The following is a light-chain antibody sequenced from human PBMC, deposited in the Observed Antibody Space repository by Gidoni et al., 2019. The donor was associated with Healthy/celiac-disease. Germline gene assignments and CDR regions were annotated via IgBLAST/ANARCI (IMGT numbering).Light chain of an antibody. CDR2: DAS. J-gene: IGKJ5*01. CDR3: QQRSNWPSIT. V-gene: IGKV3-11*01. Sequence: DIVLTQSPATLALSPGERATLACGASQSVSSYLTWYQQKPGQAPRLLIYDASNRATGIPARFSGSVSGTDFTLTISSLEPEDFAVYYCQQRSNWPSITFGQGTRLEIK. CDR1: QSVSSY.